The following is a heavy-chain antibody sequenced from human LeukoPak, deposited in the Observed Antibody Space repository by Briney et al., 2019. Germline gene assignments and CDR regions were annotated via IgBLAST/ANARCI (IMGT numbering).Heavy chain of an antibody. J-gene: IGHJ4*02. CDR2: ISAYNGNT. CDR3: ARDSSSSSWYSPFDY. V-gene: IGHV1-18*01. Sequence: ASVKVSCKASGYTLTSYGISWVRQAPGQGLEWMGWISAYNGNTNYARKLQGRVTMTTDTSTSTAYMELRSLRSDDTAVYYCARDSSSSSWYSPFDYWGQGTLVTVSS. D-gene: IGHD6-13*01. CDR1: GYTLTSYG.